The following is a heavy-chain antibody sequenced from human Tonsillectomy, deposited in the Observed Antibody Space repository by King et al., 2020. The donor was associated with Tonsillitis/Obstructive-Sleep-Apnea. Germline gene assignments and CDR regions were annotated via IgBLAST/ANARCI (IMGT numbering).Heavy chain of an antibody. CDR3: ARDRPHFY. J-gene: IGHJ4*02. Sequence: QLVQSGGGLVQPGGSLRLSCAASGVIFSSYTMNWVLQAPGKGLEGVSSISSSGSTLYYAESVMGRFTISRDNGKKSMYLQMNSLRDEDTAVYYCARDRPHFYWGQGTLVTVSS. CDR1: GVIFSSYT. D-gene: IGHD3-3*02. CDR2: ISSSGSTL. V-gene: IGHV3-48*02.